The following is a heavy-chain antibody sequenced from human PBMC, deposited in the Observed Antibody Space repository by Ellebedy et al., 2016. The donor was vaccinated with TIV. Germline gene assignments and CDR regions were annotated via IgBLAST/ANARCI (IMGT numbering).Heavy chain of an antibody. J-gene: IGHJ4*02. Sequence: MPSETLSLTCALFGESFGAYYWSWNRQHPGKGLEWIGEVHHSGNTNYNPSLKSRATLSVDTSKDQFSLKLTSVTAADTAVYFCARARYFDYWGQGTQVTVSS. V-gene: IGHV4-34*01. CDR3: ARARYFDY. CDR2: VHHSGNT. CDR1: GESFGAYY.